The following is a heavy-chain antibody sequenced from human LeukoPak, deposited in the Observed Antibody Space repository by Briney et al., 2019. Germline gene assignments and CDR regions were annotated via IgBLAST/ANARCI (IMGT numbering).Heavy chain of an antibody. CDR1: GYTFSGYY. J-gene: IGHJ4*02. D-gene: IGHD6-19*01. V-gene: IGHV1-2*02. CDR3: ARDRAAVAGQYFFDY. Sequence: ASVKVSCKASGYTFSGYYMHWVRQAPGQGLEWMGWIKPNSGDTKYAQKFQGRVTMTRDTSINTAYMELSRLRSDDTAMYYCARDRAAVAGQYFFDYWGQGALVTVSS. CDR2: IKPNSGDT.